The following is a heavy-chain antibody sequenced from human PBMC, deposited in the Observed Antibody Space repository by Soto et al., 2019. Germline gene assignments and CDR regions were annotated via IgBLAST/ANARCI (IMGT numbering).Heavy chain of an antibody. D-gene: IGHD6-19*01. V-gene: IGHV4-38-2*01. J-gene: IGHJ4*02. CDR2: IYNTVST. CDR3: ARNSSGWSFDS. Sequence: SETLSLTCAVSGDSINNNYYWGWIRKPPGKGLEWIASIYNTVSTHYNPSLRSRVTISIDTSKNQFSLQLSSVTAADTAVYYCARNSSGWSFDSWGQGTRVTVSS. CDR1: GDSINNNYY.